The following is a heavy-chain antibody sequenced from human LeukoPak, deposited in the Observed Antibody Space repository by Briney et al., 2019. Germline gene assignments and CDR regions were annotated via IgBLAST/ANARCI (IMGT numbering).Heavy chain of an antibody. Sequence: ASVKVSCKASGGTFRSYAISWVRQAPGQGLEWMGGIIPIFGTANYAQKFQGRVTITADESTSTAYMELSSLRSEDTAVYYCARDQGYRYGYGDFDYWGQGTLVTVSS. CDR1: GGTFRSYA. CDR2: IIPIFGTA. D-gene: IGHD5-18*01. CDR3: ARDQGYRYGYGDFDY. J-gene: IGHJ4*02. V-gene: IGHV1-69*13.